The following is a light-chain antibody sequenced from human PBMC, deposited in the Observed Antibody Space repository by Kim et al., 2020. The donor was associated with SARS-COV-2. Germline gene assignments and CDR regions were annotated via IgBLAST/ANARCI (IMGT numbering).Light chain of an antibody. Sequence: SVGERVTITCRASQGISNYLAWYQQKPGKVPKFLIYGATTLQSGVPSRFSGSGSGTDFTLTISSLQPEDVATYYCQNYNSAPALTFGGGTKVDIK. CDR3: QNYNSAPALT. CDR1: QGISNY. CDR2: GAT. J-gene: IGKJ4*01. V-gene: IGKV1-27*01.